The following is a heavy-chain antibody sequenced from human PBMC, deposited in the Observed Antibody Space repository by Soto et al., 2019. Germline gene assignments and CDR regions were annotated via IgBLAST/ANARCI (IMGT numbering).Heavy chain of an antibody. J-gene: IGHJ6*02. D-gene: IGHD3-9*01. Sequence: SGPTLVNPTQTLTLTCTFSGFSLSTGGVAVGWIRQPPGKAPEWLALIYWNDDKLYSPSLKTRLTVTKDTSKNQVVLTMTNVGPVDTATYYCAHKLRYLDPMDVWGQGTTVTVSS. V-gene: IGHV2-5*01. CDR2: IYWNDDK. CDR1: GFSLSTGGVA. CDR3: AHKLRYLDPMDV.